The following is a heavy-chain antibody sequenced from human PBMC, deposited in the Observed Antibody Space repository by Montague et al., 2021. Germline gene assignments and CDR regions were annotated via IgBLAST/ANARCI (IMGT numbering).Heavy chain of an antibody. V-gene: IGHV3-23*01. CDR2: IKTGGST. D-gene: IGHD4-17*01. Sequence: SLRLSCATSGFTFSNYAMTWVRQAPGKGLEWVSSIKTGGSTYHADSVKGRFTISRDNFQNILYLQMNSLRAEDTALYYCAKDPNILTTVTTGWDCWGQGTLVTVSP. CDR3: AKDPNILTTVTTGWDC. CDR1: GFTFSNYA. J-gene: IGHJ4*02.